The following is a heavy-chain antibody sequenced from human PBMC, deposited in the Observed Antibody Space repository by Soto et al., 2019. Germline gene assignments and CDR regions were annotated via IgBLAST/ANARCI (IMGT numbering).Heavy chain of an antibody. D-gene: IGHD6-13*01. CDR1: GYTFTNYA. CDR3: ARAVGGSSSRGDY. CDR2: INAGNGNT. J-gene: IGHJ4*02. V-gene: IGHV1-3*05. Sequence: QVQLVQSGAEEKEPGASVKVSCKASGYTFTNYAMHWVRQAPGQRLEWMGWINAGNGNTKYSQKFQGRVTITRDTSASTAYMELSSLRSEDTAVYYCARAVGGSSSRGDYWGQGTLVTVSS.